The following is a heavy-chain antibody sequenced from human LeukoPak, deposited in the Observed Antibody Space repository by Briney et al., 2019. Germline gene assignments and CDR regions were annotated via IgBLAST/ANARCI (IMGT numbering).Heavy chain of an antibody. J-gene: IGHJ4*02. Sequence: GGSLRLSCAASGFTFSSYWMSWVRQAPGKGLEWVSSFGGNGGNTYYADPVRGRFTISRDNSKNTLYLQMNSLRAEDTAIYFCAKSLNWNFESWGRGTLVTVSS. CDR3: AKSLNWNFES. CDR1: GFTFSSYW. CDR2: FGGNGGNT. V-gene: IGHV3-23*01. D-gene: IGHD1-1*01.